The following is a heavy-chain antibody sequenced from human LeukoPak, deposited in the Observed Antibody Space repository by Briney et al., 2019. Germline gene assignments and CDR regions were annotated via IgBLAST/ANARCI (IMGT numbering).Heavy chain of an antibody. V-gene: IGHV3-7*01. Sequence: PGGSLRLSCVASGFTFSSSWMAWVRQAPGKGLQWVANINHDGSVKNYVGSVKGRFAISRDNAQSSFYLQMNSQETDDTAVYYCAKDSYSKGDYWGQGTLVTVSS. CDR1: GFTFSSSW. J-gene: IGHJ4*02. CDR3: AKDSYSKGDY. CDR2: INHDGSVK. D-gene: IGHD4-4*01.